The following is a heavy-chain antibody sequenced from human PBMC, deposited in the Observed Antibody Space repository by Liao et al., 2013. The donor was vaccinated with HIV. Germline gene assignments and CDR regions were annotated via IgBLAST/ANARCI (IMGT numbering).Heavy chain of an antibody. V-gene: IGHV4-39*07. CDR2: IYFTEAT. Sequence: QLQLHESGPGLVKPSETLSLTCTVSGGSISSTAFYWAWIRQPPGKGLEWIGAIYFTEATYDNASLKRRVTMSIDTAKNLFSLKLSSMTAADTAIYYCARWGGMDGRIYFDLWGQGTLVAVSA. D-gene: IGHD3-16*01. CDR3: ARWGGMDGRIYFDL. CDR1: GGSISSTAFY. J-gene: IGHJ4*02.